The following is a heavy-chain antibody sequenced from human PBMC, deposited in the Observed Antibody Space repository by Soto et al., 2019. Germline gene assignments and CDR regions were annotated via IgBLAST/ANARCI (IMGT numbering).Heavy chain of an antibody. CDR3: ARPVGLTTGYYFDY. D-gene: IGHD1-26*01. Sequence: QVQLMESGGGVVQPGRSLRLSCAASGFTFRTYAMHWVRQAPGKGLEWVAVLSYDGSNEYFADSVKGRFTISRDNSKNTLYLQMSSLRAEDTAVYYCARPVGLTTGYYFDYWGQGTLVTVSS. V-gene: IGHV3-30*03. CDR1: GFTFRTYA. J-gene: IGHJ4*02. CDR2: LSYDGSNE.